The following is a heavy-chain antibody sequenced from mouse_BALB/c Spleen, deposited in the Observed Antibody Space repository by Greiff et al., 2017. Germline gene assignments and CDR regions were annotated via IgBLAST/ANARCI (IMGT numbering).Heavy chain of an antibody. D-gene: IGHD2-1*01. CDR3: ARWDYGNFAFAY. V-gene: IGHV1-82*01. Sequence: QVQLQQSGPELVKPGASVKISCKASGYAFSSSWMNWVKQRPGQGLEWIGRIYPGDGDTNYNGKFKGKATLTADKSSSTAYMQLSSLTSVDSAVYFCARWDYGNFAFAYWGQGTLVTVSA. CDR1: GYAFSSSW. CDR2: IYPGDGDT. J-gene: IGHJ3*01.